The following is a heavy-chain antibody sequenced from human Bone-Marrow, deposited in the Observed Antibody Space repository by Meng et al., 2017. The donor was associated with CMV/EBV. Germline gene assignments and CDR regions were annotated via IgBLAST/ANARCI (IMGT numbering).Heavy chain of an antibody. Sequence: SVKVSCKASGGTFSSYAISWVRQAPGQGLEWMGGIIPIFGTANYAQKFQGRVTITTDESTSTANMELCRPRSEDTAVYYCARDLGYYDSSGPSRDGMDVWGQGTTVTVSS. CDR3: ARDLGYYDSSGPSRDGMDV. CDR2: IIPIFGTA. V-gene: IGHV1-69*05. D-gene: IGHD3-22*01. CDR1: GGTFSSYA. J-gene: IGHJ6*02.